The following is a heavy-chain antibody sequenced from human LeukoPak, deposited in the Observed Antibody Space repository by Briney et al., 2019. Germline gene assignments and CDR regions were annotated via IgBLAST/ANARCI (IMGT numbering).Heavy chain of an antibody. J-gene: IGHJ4*02. D-gene: IGHD3-9*01. Sequence: GGSLRLSCAASGFTFSSYGMHWVRQAPGKGLEWVAVIWYDGSNKYYADSVKGRFTISRDNSKNTLYLQMNSLRAEDTAVYYCARDRLCYSDWLPSEGFGYWGQGTLVTVSS. V-gene: IGHV3-33*01. CDR2: IWYDGSNK. CDR1: GFTFSSYG. CDR3: ARDRLCYSDWLPSEGFGY.